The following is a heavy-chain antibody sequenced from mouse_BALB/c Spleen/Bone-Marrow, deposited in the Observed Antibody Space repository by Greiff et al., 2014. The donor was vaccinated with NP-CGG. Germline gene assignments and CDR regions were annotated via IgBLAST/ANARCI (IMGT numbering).Heavy chain of an antibody. CDR2: INPNNGGT. Sequence: EVQRVESGPELVKPGASVKISCKTSGYTFTEYTMHWVKQSHGKSLEWIGGINPNNGGTSYNQKFKGKATLTVDKSSSTAYMELRSLTSEDSAVYYCARKDYGYNYAMDYWGQGTSVTGAS. D-gene: IGHD1-2*01. CDR3: ARKDYGYNYAMDY. CDR1: GYTFTEYT. J-gene: IGHJ4*01. V-gene: IGHV1-18*01.